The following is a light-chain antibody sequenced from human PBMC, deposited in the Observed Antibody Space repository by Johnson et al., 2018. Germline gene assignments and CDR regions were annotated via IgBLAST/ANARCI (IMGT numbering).Light chain of an antibody. Sequence: QSVLTQPPSVSAAPGQKVTISCSGSSSNIGNNYVSWYQQLPGTAPKLLIYENNKRPPGIPDRFSGSKSGTSATLGITGLQTGDEADSYCGTWGSSLSAGNGFGTGTKVTVL. CDR3: GTWGSSLSAGNG. CDR1: SSNIGNNY. V-gene: IGLV1-51*02. J-gene: IGLJ1*01. CDR2: ENN.